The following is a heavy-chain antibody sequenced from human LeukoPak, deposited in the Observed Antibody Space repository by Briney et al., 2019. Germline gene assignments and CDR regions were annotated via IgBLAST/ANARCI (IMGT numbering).Heavy chain of an antibody. J-gene: IGHJ6*02. CDR2: IYYSGST. CDR1: GGSISSGGYY. CDR3: GCVAAAGNRPQYYYYGMDV. D-gene: IGHD6-13*01. Sequence: SETLSLTCTVSGGSISSGGYYWSWIRQPPGKGLEWIGSIYYSGSTYYNPSLKSRVTISVDTSKNQFSLKVSSVTAADTAVYYCGCVAAAGNRPQYYYYGMDVWGQGTTVTVSS. V-gene: IGHV4-39*07.